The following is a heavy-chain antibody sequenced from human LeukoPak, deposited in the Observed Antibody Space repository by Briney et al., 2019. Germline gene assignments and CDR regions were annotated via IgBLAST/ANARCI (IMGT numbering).Heavy chain of an antibody. CDR1: GFTFISYW. V-gene: IGHV3-7*01. Sequence: PGGSLRLSCAASGFTFISYWMSWVRQAPGKGLEWVANIKQDGSDKYYVDSVKGRFTISRDNAKNSVYLQMNSLRAEDTALYYCARAVAENWFDPWGQGTLVTVSS. D-gene: IGHD6-19*01. CDR3: ARAVAENWFDP. CDR2: IKQDGSDK. J-gene: IGHJ5*02.